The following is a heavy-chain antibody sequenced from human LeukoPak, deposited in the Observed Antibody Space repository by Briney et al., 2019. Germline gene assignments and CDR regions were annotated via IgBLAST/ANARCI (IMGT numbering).Heavy chain of an antibody. V-gene: IGHV1-2*02. CDR3: ARDRGYCSGTSCLLYDY. J-gene: IGHJ4*02. D-gene: IGHD2-15*01. Sequence: GASVKVSCKASGYTFTGYYMHWVRQAPGQGLEWMGWINPNSGGTNYAQKFQGRVTMTRDTSISTAYMELSRLRSDDTAVYYCARDRGYCSGTSCLLYDYWGQGTLVTVSS. CDR1: GYTFTGYY. CDR2: INPNSGGT.